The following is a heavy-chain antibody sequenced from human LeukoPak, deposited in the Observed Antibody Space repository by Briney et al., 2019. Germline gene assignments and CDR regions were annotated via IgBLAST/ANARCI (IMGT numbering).Heavy chain of an antibody. D-gene: IGHD3-3*01. Sequence: GGSLRLSCAASGFTFSSYGMHWVRQAPGKGLEWVAVIWYDGSNKYYADSVKGRFTISRDNSKNTLYLQMSSLRAEDTAVYYCAKGSVFWSGYSVDYWGQGTLVTVSS. CDR1: GFTFSSYG. CDR2: IWYDGSNK. V-gene: IGHV3-33*06. J-gene: IGHJ4*02. CDR3: AKGSVFWSGYSVDY.